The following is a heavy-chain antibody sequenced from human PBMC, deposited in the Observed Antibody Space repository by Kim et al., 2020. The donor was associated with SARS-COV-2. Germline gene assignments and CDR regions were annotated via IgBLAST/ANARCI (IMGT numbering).Heavy chain of an antibody. CDR2: TYYRSKWYN. CDR1: GDSVSSNSAA. D-gene: IGHD3-22*01. CDR3: ARAGYYDSSGYPGRVFDP. V-gene: IGHV6-1*01. Sequence: SQTLSLTCAISGDSVSSNSAAWNWIRQSPSRGLEWLGRTYYRSKWYNDYAVSVKSRITINPDTSKNQFSLQLNSVTPEDTAVYYCARAGYYDSSGYPGRVFDPWGQGTLVTVSS. J-gene: IGHJ5*02.